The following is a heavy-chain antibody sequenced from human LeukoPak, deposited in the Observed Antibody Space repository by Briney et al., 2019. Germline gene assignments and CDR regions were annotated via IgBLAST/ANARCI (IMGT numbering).Heavy chain of an antibody. CDR3: AKTTAGNSSGRDPGWPVDY. Sequence: GGALRLCCAASGFTFNSYAMTWVHQAPGKGLERVSHVSGSGGSTYYADSVKGRFTISRDNSKNTLYLQMNSLRAEDTAVYYCAKTTAGNSSGRDPGWPVDYWGQGTLVTVSS. CDR2: VSGSGGST. CDR1: GFTFNSYA. V-gene: IGHV3-23*01. J-gene: IGHJ4*02. D-gene: IGHD6-19*01.